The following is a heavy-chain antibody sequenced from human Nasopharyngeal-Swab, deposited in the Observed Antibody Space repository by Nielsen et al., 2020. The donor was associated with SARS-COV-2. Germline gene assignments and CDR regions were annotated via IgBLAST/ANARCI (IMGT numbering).Heavy chain of an antibody. V-gene: IGHV1-69*13. D-gene: IGHD4-17*01. Sequence: SVKISCKASGGTFSSYAISWVRQAPGQGLEWMGGIIPIFGTANYAQKFQGRVTITADESTSTACMELSSLRSEDTAVYYCARLPYGDYEVGSYYYYYMDVWGKGTTVTVSS. CDR1: GGTFSSYA. J-gene: IGHJ6*03. CDR3: ARLPYGDYEVGSYYYYYMDV. CDR2: IIPIFGTA.